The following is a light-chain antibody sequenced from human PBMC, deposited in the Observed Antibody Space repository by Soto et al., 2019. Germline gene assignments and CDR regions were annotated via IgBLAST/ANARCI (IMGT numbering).Light chain of an antibody. V-gene: IGKV3-11*01. CDR1: QSISSY. Sequence: EIVLTQSPATLSLSPGERATLSCRASQSISSYLAWYQQKPGQAPRLLIYDASNRATGLPARFSGGGSGTDFPLTISLLAPEAVAVYYCQQRSNWPTFGGGTKVEIK. CDR2: DAS. CDR3: QQRSNWPT. J-gene: IGKJ4*01.